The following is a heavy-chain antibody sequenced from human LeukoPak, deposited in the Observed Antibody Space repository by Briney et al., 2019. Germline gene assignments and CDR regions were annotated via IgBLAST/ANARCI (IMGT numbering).Heavy chain of an antibody. V-gene: IGHV3-23*03. CDR2: IYSGGST. D-gene: IGHD6-13*01. J-gene: IGHJ4*02. Sequence: GGSLRLSCAASGFPFSSYWMNWVRQAPGKGLEWVSVIYSGGSTYYADSVKGRFTISRDNSKNTLYLQMNSLRAEDTAVYYCAKFALGYIAEFDYWGQGTLVTVSS. CDR3: AKFALGYIAEFDY. CDR1: GFPFSSYW.